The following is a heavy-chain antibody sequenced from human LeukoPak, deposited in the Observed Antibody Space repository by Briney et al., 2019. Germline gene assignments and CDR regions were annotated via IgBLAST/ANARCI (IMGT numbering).Heavy chain of an antibody. Sequence: GGSLRLSCAASGFTFSIYSMNYVRQAPGKRLEGVPSISSTSAYIHYADSVKGRFTISRDNVDNVVYLEMNGLRAEDTATYYCARVAVSGPTGWFDSWGQGTLVIVSS. J-gene: IGHJ5*01. CDR1: GFTFSIYS. V-gene: IGHV3-21*01. CDR3: ARVAVSGPTGWFDS. CDR2: ISSTSAYI. D-gene: IGHD2-8*02.